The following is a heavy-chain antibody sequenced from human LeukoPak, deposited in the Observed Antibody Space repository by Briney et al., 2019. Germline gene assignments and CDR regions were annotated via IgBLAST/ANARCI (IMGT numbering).Heavy chain of an antibody. CDR3: ARAWIPAPLDY. J-gene: IGHJ4*02. V-gene: IGHV4-39*01. Sequence: SETLSLTCTVSGGSIGSRSYYWGWIRQPPGKGLEWIGSISYSGSTYHNPSLKSRVTISVDTSKTQLSLRMTSMTAPDTAVYYFARAWIPAPLDYWGQGTLVTVSS. D-gene: IGHD5-18*01. CDR2: ISYSGST. CDR1: GGSIGSRSYY.